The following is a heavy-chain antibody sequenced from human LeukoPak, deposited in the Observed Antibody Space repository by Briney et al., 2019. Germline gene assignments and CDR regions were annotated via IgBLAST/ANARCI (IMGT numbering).Heavy chain of an antibody. CDR2: INTNTGNP. D-gene: IGHD3-22*01. CDR3: AREKYYYDSSGSRPEMYFQH. CDR1: GYTFTSYA. V-gene: IGHV7-4-1*02. J-gene: IGHJ1*01. Sequence: GASVKVSCKASGYTFTSYAMNWVRQAPGQGLEWMGWINTNTGNPTYAQGFTGRFVFSLDTSVSTAYLQISSLKAEDTAVYYCAREKYYYDSSGSRPEMYFQHWGQGTLVTVSS.